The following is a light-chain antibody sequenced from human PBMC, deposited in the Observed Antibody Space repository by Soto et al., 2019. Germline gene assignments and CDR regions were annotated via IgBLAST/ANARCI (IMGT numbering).Light chain of an antibody. J-gene: IGKJ1*01. V-gene: IGKV3-15*01. CDR2: DTS. CDR3: QQYNNWQGT. CDR1: QSVSSN. Sequence: EIVMTQSPATLSVSPGERATLSCRASQSVSSNLAWYQQKPGQAPRLLIYDTSARATGVPARFSGSGSGTEFTLTISSLQSEDFAVYYCQQYNNWQGTFGQGTKVDIK.